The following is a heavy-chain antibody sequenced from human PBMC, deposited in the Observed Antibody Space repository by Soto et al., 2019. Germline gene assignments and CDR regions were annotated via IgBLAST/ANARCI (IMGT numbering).Heavy chain of an antibody. Sequence: QVTLKESGPVLVKPTETLTLTCTVSGFSLRNAGMGVSCSRQPPGKALEWLAHIFSHGGKYYSSSLNNRLTISKDTSKSQVVLTLTNVDPVDTATYYCARADDLSSVDYWGPGTLVTVSS. J-gene: IGHJ4*02. CDR2: IFSHGGK. V-gene: IGHV2-26*01. CDR3: ARADDLSSVDY. CDR1: GFSLRNAGMG.